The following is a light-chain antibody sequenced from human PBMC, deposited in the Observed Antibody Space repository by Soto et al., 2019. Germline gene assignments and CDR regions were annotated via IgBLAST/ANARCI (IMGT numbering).Light chain of an antibody. Sequence: QSALTQPASVSGSPGQSITISCTGTSSDVGGYNYVSWYQQHPGKAPQLMIYEVSNRPSGVSNRFSGSKSGNTASLTIPGLQACDERGDYRWSFTTTTWVFGGGTKLT. CDR3: WSFTTTTWV. J-gene: IGLJ3*02. CDR2: EVS. CDR1: SSDVGGYNY. V-gene: IGLV2-14*01.